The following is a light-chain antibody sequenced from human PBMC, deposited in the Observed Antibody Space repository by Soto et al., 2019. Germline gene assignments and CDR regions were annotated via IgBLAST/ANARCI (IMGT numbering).Light chain of an antibody. Sequence: GDRVTITCRASQSITNYLNWYQQKPGKAPKLLIFAASSLQSGVPSRFSGSGSGTEFTLTISSPQPDDFAVYYCQQYNNWPLTFGGGTKVDIK. CDR3: QQYNNWPLT. CDR2: AAS. CDR1: QSITNY. J-gene: IGKJ4*01. V-gene: IGKV1-39*02.